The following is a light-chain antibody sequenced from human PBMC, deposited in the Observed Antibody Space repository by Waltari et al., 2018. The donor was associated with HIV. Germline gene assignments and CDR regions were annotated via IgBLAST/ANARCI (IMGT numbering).Light chain of an antibody. CDR3: QQYNSYPLT. Sequence: DIQMTQSPSTLSAYVGDTVTITCRAGQSITTWLAWCQQRPGRAPKFLIYSASTLESGVPPRFTGSGSGTEFTLTITSLQPDDVATYYCQQYNSYPLTFGGGTKVEI. CDR1: QSITTW. V-gene: IGKV1-5*03. J-gene: IGKJ4*01. CDR2: SAS.